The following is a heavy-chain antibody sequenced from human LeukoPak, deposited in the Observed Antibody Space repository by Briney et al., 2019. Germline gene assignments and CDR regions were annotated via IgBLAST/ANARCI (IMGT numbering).Heavy chain of an antibody. CDR2: IRYDGSNK. Sequence: GGSLRLSCAASGFTFSSYGMHWVRQAPGKGLEWVAFIRYDGSNKYYADSVKGRFTISRDNSKNTLYLQMNSLRAEDTAVYYCAKDRVSMVRGVYYYYYYMDVWGKGTTVTVSS. CDR3: AKDRVSMVRGVYYYYYYMDV. CDR1: GFTFSSYG. J-gene: IGHJ6*03. D-gene: IGHD3-10*01. V-gene: IGHV3-30*02.